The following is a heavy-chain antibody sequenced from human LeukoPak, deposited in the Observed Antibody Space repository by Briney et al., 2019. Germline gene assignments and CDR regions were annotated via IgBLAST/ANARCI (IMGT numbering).Heavy chain of an antibody. Sequence: ASVKVSCKASGYTFTSYAMHWVRQAPGQRLEWMGWINAGNGNTKYSQKFQGRVTITRDTSASTAYMELSSLRSEDTAVYYCARDWGSSATPYAYWGQRTLVTVSS. CDR2: INAGNGNT. CDR1: GYTFTSYA. V-gene: IGHV1-3*01. CDR3: ARDWGSSATPYAY. D-gene: IGHD3-16*01. J-gene: IGHJ4*02.